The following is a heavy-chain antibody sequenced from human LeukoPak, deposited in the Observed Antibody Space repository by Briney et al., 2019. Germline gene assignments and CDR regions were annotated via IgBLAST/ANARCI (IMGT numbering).Heavy chain of an antibody. V-gene: IGHV3-7*01. CDR3: ARDQYGSGDGYYMDL. D-gene: IGHD3-10*01. CDR1: GFTLSTYW. J-gene: IGHJ6*03. Sequence: GGSLRLSCAASGFTLSTYWMNWVRQAPGKGLEWVANIKHDGSEKNYVDSVKGRFTISRDNAKNSLYLQMNSLRSEDTALYYCARDQYGSGDGYYMDLWGKGTTVTISS. CDR2: IKHDGSEK.